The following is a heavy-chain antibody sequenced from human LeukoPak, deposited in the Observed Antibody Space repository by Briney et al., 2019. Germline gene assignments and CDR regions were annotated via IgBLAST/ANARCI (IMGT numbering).Heavy chain of an antibody. J-gene: IGHJ4*02. V-gene: IGHV1-8*01. D-gene: IGHD5-12*01. CDR1: GYTFTSYD. Sequence: ASVKDSCKASGYTFTSYDINWVRQATGQGLEWMGWMNPNSGNTGYAQKFQGRVTMTRNTSISTAYMELSSLRSEDTAVYYCARGRSGYEYFDYWGQGTLVTVSS. CDR2: MNPNSGNT. CDR3: ARGRSGYEYFDY.